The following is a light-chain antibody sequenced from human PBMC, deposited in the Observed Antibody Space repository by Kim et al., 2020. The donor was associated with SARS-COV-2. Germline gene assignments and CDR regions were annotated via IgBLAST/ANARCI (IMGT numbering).Light chain of an antibody. V-gene: IGKV1-39*01. CDR2: AAS. CDR3: QQSYSTLQT. CDR1: QSISSY. Sequence: SASVGDRVTITCRASQSISSYLNWYQQKPGKAPKLLIYAASSLESGVPSRFSGSGSGTDFTLTISSLQPEDFATFYCQQSYSTLQTFGQGTKL. J-gene: IGKJ2*01.